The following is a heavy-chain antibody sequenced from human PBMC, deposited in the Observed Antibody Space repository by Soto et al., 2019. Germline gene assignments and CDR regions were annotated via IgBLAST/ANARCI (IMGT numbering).Heavy chain of an antibody. D-gene: IGHD3-3*02. CDR2: IYYSGST. CDR1: GGSISSGGYY. V-gene: IGHV4-31*03. CDR3: ARSFLEFLRFDP. Sequence: QVQLQESGPGLVKPSQTLSLTCTVSGGSISSGGYYWSWIRQHPGKGLEWIGYIYYSGSTYYNPALKSRVTISVDTSKNQFSLKLSSVTAADTAVYYCARSFLEFLRFDPWGQGTLVTVSS. J-gene: IGHJ5*02.